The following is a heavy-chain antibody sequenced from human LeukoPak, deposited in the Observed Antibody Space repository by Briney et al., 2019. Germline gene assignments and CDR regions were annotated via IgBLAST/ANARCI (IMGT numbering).Heavy chain of an antibody. D-gene: IGHD5-12*01. J-gene: IGHJ6*02. CDR3: ARDQSRENLYSGYPTPRGMDV. CDR2: IIPILGIA. CDR1: GGTFSSYA. Sequence: SVKVSCKASGGTFSSYAISWVRQAPGQGLEWMGRIIPILGIANYAQKFQGRVTITADKSTSTAYMELSSLRSEDTAVYYCARDQSRENLYSGYPTPRGMDVWGQGTTVTVSS. V-gene: IGHV1-69*04.